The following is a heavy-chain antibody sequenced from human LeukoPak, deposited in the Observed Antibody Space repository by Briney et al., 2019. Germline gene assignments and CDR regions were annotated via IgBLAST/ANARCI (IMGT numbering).Heavy chain of an antibody. V-gene: IGHV3-23*01. Sequence: GGSLRLSCAASGFSFSSYAMSWVRQAPGKGLEWVSAISGSGGSTYYADSVKGRFTISRDNSKNTLYLQMNSLRAEDTAVYYCAKSPRGATTFDYWGQGTLVTVSS. CDR2: ISGSGGST. D-gene: IGHD1-14*01. CDR1: GFSFSSYA. CDR3: AKSPRGATTFDY. J-gene: IGHJ4*02.